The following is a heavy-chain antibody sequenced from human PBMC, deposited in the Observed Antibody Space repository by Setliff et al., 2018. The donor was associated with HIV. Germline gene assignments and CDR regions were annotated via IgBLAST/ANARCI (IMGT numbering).Heavy chain of an antibody. CDR2: IYSDGST. D-gene: IGHD6-25*01. Sequence: GGSLRLSCAASGFTFHDYGMAWVRQAPGKGLEWVSTIYSDGSTYHRDSVKGRFTLSRDNSKNTVYLQVGSLRPDDTAMYYCARSRPYNSALDYWGQGTLVTVSS. J-gene: IGHJ4*02. V-gene: IGHV3-66*02. CDR1: GFTFHDYG. CDR3: ARSRPYNSALDY.